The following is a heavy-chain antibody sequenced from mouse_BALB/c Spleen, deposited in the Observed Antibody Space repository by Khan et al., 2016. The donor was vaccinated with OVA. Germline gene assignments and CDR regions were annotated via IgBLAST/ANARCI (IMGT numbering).Heavy chain of an antibody. Sequence: QVQLQQSGPELVRPGVSVKISCKGSGYTFTDYSMHWVKQSHAKSLEWIGVISTDSVNTNYNQKFKGKANLTVDKSSSTAYLEFDRMTSEDSAIFYCAIRAYFAYWGQGTTLTVSS. J-gene: IGHJ2*01. D-gene: IGHD3-3*01. CDR2: ISTDSVNT. CDR1: GYTFTDYS. V-gene: IGHV1S137*01. CDR3: AIRAYFAY.